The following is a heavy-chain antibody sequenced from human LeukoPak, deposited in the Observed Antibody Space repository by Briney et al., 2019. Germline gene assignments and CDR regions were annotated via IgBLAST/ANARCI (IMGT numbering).Heavy chain of an antibody. V-gene: IGHV1-2*02. CDR3: AYHSNYVHYFYMDV. Sequence: ASVKVSCKASAYTFTGYYMHWVRQAPGQGLEWMGWINPKTGDTKYAQKFQGRVTMTRDTSISTAYMELSRLRSDDTAVYYCAYHSNYVHYFYMDVWGKGTTVTVSS. CDR1: AYTFTGYY. D-gene: IGHD4-11*01. J-gene: IGHJ6*03. CDR2: INPKTGDT.